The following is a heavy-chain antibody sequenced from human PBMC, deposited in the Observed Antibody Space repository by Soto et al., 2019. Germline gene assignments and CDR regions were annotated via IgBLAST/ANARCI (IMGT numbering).Heavy chain of an antibody. V-gene: IGHV4-59*01. J-gene: IGHJ4*02. CDR2: LYYGRSA. Sequence: QVQLQESGPGLVKPSETLSLTCAVSGDSISSYYCMWIRQPPGKGLESIGYLYYGRSANYNPSLKDLVPLPVDTATDQCSLTLSSMTAADTAVYYCALRSMAVVPEYWGQGTLGTVSS. CDR3: ALRSMAVVPEY. CDR1: GDSISSYY. D-gene: IGHD3-22*01.